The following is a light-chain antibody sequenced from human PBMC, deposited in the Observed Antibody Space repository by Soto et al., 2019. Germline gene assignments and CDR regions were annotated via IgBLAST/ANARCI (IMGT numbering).Light chain of an antibody. CDR1: SSDVGSYNL. CDR2: EGS. J-gene: IGLJ3*02. V-gene: IGLV2-23*01. Sequence: QPVLTQPASVSGSPGQSITISCTGTSSDVGSYNLVSWYQRHPGNAPKLMIYEGSKRPSSVSIRFSGSKSGNTASLTISGLQAEDEADYYCCSYAGSNTLVFGGGTKVTVL. CDR3: CSYAGSNTLV.